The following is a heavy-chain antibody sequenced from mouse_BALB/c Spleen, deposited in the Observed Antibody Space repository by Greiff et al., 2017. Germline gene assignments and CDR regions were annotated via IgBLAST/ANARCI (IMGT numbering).Heavy chain of an antibody. CDR1: GFTFSSYA. CDR2: ISSGGSYT. CDR3: ARDSGYYPYAMDY. J-gene: IGHJ4*01. D-gene: IGHD2-3*01. Sequence: DVHLVESGGGLVKPGGSLKLSCAASGFTFSSYAMSWVRQSPEKRLEWVAEISSGGSYTYYPDTVTGRFTISRDNAKNTLYLEMSSLRSEDTAMYYCARDSGYYPYAMDYWGQGTSVTVSS. V-gene: IGHV5-9-4*01.